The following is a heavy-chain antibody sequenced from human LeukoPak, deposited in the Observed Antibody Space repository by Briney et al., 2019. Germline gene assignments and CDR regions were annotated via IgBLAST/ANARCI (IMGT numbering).Heavy chain of an antibody. J-gene: IGHJ6*03. Sequence: PGGSLRLSCAASGFTCNSYGLIWVRQAPGKGLEWVSAISGDGDSTYYADSVKGRFTISRDNSKNTLYLQMNSLRADDTAVYYCAKDRRSNGSGSPSGYMDVWGKGTTVTVSS. CDR3: AKDRRSNGSGSPSGYMDV. D-gene: IGHD3-10*01. CDR2: ISGDGDST. V-gene: IGHV3-23*01. CDR1: GFTCNSYG.